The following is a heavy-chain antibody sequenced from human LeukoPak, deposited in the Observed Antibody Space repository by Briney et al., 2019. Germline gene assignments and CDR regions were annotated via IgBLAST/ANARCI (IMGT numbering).Heavy chain of an antibody. CDR3: ARAAIPPYTFGGVIAPLGYYYYGMDV. CDR2: IYTSGST. CDR1: GGSISSYY. Sequence: SETLSLTCTVSGGSISSYYWSWIRQPAGKGLEWIGRIYTSGSTNHNPSLKSRVTMSVDTSKNQFSLKLSSVTAADTAVYYCARAAIPPYTFGGVIAPLGYYYYGMDVWGQGTTVTVSS. J-gene: IGHJ6*02. V-gene: IGHV4-4*07. D-gene: IGHD3-16*02.